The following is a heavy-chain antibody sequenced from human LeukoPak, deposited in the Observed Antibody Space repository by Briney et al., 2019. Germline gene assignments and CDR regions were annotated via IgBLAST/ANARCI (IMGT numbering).Heavy chain of an antibody. J-gene: IGHJ4*02. D-gene: IGHD6-13*01. CDR2: IYYSGST. CDR3: ARFTAAAGSDFDY. CDR1: GGSITSGGYY. Sequence: PSQALSLTCTVSGGSITSGGYYWSWIRQHPGKGLEWIGYIYYSGSTYYNPSLKSPVTIAVDTSKQQLSLKLSSVAAVDTAVYYCARFTAAAGSDFDYWGQGTLVTVSS. V-gene: IGHV4-31*01.